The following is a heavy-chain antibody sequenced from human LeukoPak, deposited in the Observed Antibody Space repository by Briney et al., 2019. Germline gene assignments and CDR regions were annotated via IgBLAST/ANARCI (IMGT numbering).Heavy chain of an antibody. D-gene: IGHD1-1*01. V-gene: IGHV3-21*01. Sequence: GGSLRLSCAASGFTFSNYTMNWVRQAPGMGLEWVSSISSSSSYIFYADSVKGRFTISRDNAKNSLYLQMNSLRAEDTAVYYCASSLLYRVSDYWGQGTLVTVPS. CDR1: GFTFSNYT. CDR2: ISSSSSYI. CDR3: ASSLLYRVSDY. J-gene: IGHJ4*02.